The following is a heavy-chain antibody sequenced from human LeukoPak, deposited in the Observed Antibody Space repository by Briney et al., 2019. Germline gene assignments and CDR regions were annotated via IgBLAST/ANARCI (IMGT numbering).Heavy chain of an antibody. Sequence: GSLRLSCAASGFTFSSYSMNWVRQAPGKGLEWVSYISSSSSTIYYADSVKGRFTISRDNARNSLYLQMNSLRAEDTAVYYCAELGITMIGGVWGKGTTVTISS. D-gene: IGHD3-10*02. V-gene: IGHV3-48*04. CDR2: ISSSSSTI. J-gene: IGHJ6*04. CDR3: AELGITMIGGV. CDR1: GFTFSSYS.